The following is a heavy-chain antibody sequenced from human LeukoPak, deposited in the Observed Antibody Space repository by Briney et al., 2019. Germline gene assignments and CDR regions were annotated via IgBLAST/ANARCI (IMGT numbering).Heavy chain of an antibody. CDR2: ISSDGSDT. Sequence: GGSLRLSCAASGFTFSNYWMHWARQAPGKGLVWVSRISSDGSDTTYGDSVKGRFTISRDNAENTLYLQMHSLRADDTAVYYCARTQLSDTAMSYFDYWGRGTLVTVSS. J-gene: IGHJ4*02. D-gene: IGHD5-18*01. CDR1: GFTFSNYW. CDR3: ARTQLSDTAMSYFDY. V-gene: IGHV3-74*01.